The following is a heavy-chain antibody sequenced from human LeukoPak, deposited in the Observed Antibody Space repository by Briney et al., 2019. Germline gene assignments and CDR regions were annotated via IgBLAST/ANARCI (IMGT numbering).Heavy chain of an antibody. CDR1: GYTFTGYY. CDR3: ARGRYCSSTSCYTTPYVLRH. J-gene: IGHJ1*01. CDR2: INPNSGGT. V-gene: IGHV1-2*02. D-gene: IGHD2-2*02. Sequence: ASVKVSCKASGYTFTGYYMHWVRQAPGQGLEWMGWINPNSGGTNYAQKFQGRVTMTRDTSISTAYMELSRLRSDDTAVYYCARGRYCSSTSCYTTPYVLRHWGQGTLVTVSS.